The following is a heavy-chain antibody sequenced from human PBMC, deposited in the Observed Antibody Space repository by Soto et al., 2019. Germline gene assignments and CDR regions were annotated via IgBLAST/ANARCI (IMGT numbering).Heavy chain of an antibody. CDR3: ARGTYDYVWRSYRYSDAFDI. Sequence: QVQLVQSGAEVKKPGASVKVSCKASGYTFTSYGISWVRQAPGQGLEWMGWISAYNGNTNYAQKLQGRVTMTTDTSTSTAYMELRSLRSDDTAVYYCARGTYDYVWRSYRYSDAFDIWGQGTMVTVSS. D-gene: IGHD3-16*02. CDR1: GYTFTSYG. J-gene: IGHJ3*02. CDR2: ISAYNGNT. V-gene: IGHV1-18*01.